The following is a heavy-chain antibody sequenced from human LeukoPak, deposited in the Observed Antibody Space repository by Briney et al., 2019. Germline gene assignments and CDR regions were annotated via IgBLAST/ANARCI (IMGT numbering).Heavy chain of an antibody. CDR2: ISYDGSTH. CDR1: GFTLSCCG. CDR3: AKDGDDCIEH. D-gene: IGHD3-22*01. J-gene: IGHJ1*01. V-gene: IGHV3-30*02. Sequence: GGSLRLSCAASGFTLSCCGMHWVRQAPGKGLEWVAFISYDGSTHYYADSVKGRFTISRDNSKSTLYLQMNSLREEDTAMYYCAKDGDDCIEHWGQGTLVTVSS.